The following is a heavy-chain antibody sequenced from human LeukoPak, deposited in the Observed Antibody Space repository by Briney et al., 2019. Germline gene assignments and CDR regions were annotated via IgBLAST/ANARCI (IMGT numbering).Heavy chain of an antibody. CDR2: VIPILGIA. Sequence: ASVKVSCKASGGTFSSYAISWVRQAPGQGLEWMGRVIPILGIANYAQKFQGRVTITADKSTSTAYMELSSLRSEDTAVYYCGRSSSRYNYFDYWGQGTLVTVSS. J-gene: IGHJ4*02. V-gene: IGHV1-69*04. D-gene: IGHD6-13*01. CDR1: GGTFSSYA. CDR3: GRSSSRYNYFDY.